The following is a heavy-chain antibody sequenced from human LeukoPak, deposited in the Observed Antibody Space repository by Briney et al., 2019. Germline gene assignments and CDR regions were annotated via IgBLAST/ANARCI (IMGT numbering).Heavy chain of an antibody. J-gene: IGHJ4*02. CDR1: GGSISSYY. CDR3: ATAIAAAGDGDY. D-gene: IGHD6-13*01. CDR2: IYYSGST. V-gene: IGHV4-59*08. Sequence: SETLSLTCTVSGGSISSYYWSWIRQPPGKGLEWIGYIYYSGSTNYNPSLKSRVTISVDMSKNQFSLKLSSVTAADTAVYYCATAIAAAGDGDYWGQGTLVTVSS.